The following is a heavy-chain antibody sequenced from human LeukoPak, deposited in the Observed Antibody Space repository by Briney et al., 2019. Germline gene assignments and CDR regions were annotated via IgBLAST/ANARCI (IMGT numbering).Heavy chain of an antibody. J-gene: IGHJ4*02. CDR1: GYTLTELS. CDR2: FDPEDGET. V-gene: IGHV1-24*01. CDR3: ATSGPRIVGAPWGI. D-gene: IGHD1-26*01. Sequence: ASVKVSRKVSGYTLTELSMHWVRQAPGKGLEWVGGFDPEDGETIYAQKFQGRVTMTEDTSTDTAYMELSSLRSEDTAVYYCATSGPRIVGAPWGIWGQGTLVTVSS.